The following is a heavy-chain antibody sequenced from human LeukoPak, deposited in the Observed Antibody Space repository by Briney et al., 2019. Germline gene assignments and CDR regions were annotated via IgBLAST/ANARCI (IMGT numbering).Heavy chain of an antibody. Sequence: QPGGSLRLSCAASGFTFSSYSMNWVRQAPGKGLEWVSYISSSSSTIYYADSVKGRFTIYRDNAKNSLYLQMNSLRAEDTAVYYCASYVVVVAAYYYMDVWGKGTTVTVSS. V-gene: IGHV3-48*01. D-gene: IGHD2-15*01. CDR1: GFTFSSYS. CDR3: ASYVVVVAAYYYMDV. J-gene: IGHJ6*03. CDR2: ISSSSSTI.